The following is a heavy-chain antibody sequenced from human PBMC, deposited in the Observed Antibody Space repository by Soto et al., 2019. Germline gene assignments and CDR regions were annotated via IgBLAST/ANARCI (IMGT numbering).Heavy chain of an antibody. D-gene: IGHD4-4*01. CDR1: GFTFSSYE. V-gene: IGHV3-48*03. J-gene: IGHJ6*02. Sequence: GGSLSLSCAVSGFTFSSYEMNWVRKAPGKGLEWVSYIGTSGKTIYYADSVRGRFTISRDNAKNSLYLQMNSLRAEDTAVYFCARDPAIYSGKFDYGLDVWGRGATVTVSS. CDR3: ARDPAIYSGKFDYGLDV. CDR2: IGTSGKTI.